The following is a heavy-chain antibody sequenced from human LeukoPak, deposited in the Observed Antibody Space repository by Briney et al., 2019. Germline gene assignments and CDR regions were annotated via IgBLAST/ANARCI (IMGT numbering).Heavy chain of an antibody. D-gene: IGHD3-16*01. CDR2: IWYDGSNQ. Sequence: GGSLRLSYAASGFTFSSHGMHWVRQAPGKGLEWGAVIWYDGSNQYYADPVKGRFTVSRDNSRNTLILQMNSLRVEDTAVYYCARWGPDKAPDYWGQGTQVTVSS. CDR1: GFTFSSHG. V-gene: IGHV3-33*08. J-gene: IGHJ4*02. CDR3: ARWGPDKAPDY.